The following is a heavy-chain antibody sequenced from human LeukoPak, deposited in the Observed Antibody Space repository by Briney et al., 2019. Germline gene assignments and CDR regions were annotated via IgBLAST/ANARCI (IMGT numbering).Heavy chain of an antibody. Sequence: GGSLRLSCAASGFTFDDYAMHWVRQAPGKGLEWVSGISWNSGSIGYADSVKGRFTISRDNAKNSLYLQMNSLRAEDTALYYCAKSLRYFDPPDYWGQRTLVTVSS. CDR1: GFTFDDYA. V-gene: IGHV3-9*01. D-gene: IGHD3-9*01. CDR3: AKSLRYFDPPDY. CDR2: ISWNSGSI. J-gene: IGHJ4*02.